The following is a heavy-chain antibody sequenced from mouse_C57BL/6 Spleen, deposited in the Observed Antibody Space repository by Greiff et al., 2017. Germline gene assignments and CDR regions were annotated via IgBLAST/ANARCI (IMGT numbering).Heavy chain of an antibody. D-gene: IGHD2-5*01. Sequence: QVQLQQPGAELVRPGSSVKLSCKASGYTFTSYWMDWVKQRPGQGLEWIGNIYPSDSETHYNQKFKDKATLTVDKSSSTAYMQLSSLTSEDSAVYSCARTSYSNFFDYWGQGTTLTVSS. J-gene: IGHJ2*01. V-gene: IGHV1-61*01. CDR3: ARTSYSNFFDY. CDR2: IYPSDSET. CDR1: GYTFTSYW.